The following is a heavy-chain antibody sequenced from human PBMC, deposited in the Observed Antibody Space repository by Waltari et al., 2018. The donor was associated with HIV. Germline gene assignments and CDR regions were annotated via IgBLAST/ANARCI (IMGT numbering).Heavy chain of an antibody. V-gene: IGHV3-7*01. CDR1: GFTFSSFW. J-gene: IGHJ5*02. CDR2: IKQEGSEK. Sequence: EVQLVESGGGLVPPGGSLRLSCAASGFTFSSFWMSWGRQAPGKGREGVANIKQEGSEKYYVDSVKGRFTISRDNAKNSLYLQMNSLRAEDAAVYYCARDISGDWFDPRGQGTLVTVSS. CDR3: ARDISGDWFDP. D-gene: IGHD3-10*01.